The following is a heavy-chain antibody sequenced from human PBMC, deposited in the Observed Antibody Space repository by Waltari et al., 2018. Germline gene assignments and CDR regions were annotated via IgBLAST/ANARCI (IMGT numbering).Heavy chain of an antibody. D-gene: IGHD2-21*01. Sequence: QVQLVQSGAEVKKPGSSVKVSCKASGGTFSSYAISWVRQAPGQGLEWMGGIIPIFGTANYAQKFQGRVTITADESTSTAYMELSSLRSEDTAVYYCARGTVVVIAPYYYYMDVWGKGTTVTISS. J-gene: IGHJ6*03. CDR1: GGTFSSYA. CDR3: ARGTVVVIAPYYYYMDV. V-gene: IGHV1-69*12. CDR2: IIPIFGTA.